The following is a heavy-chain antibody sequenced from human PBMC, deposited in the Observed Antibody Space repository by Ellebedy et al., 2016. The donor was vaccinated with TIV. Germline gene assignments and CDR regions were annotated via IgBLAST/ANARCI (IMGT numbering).Heavy chain of an antibody. CDR3: ARHRADDCSSTSCYYNGMDV. CDR1: GGSISSYY. J-gene: IGHJ6*02. V-gene: IGHV4-59*01. Sequence: SETLSLTCTVSGGSISSYYWSWIRQPPGKGLEWIGYIYYSGSTNYNPSLKSRFTISVDTSKNQFSLKLSSVTAADTAVYYCARHRADDCSSTSCYYNGMDVWGQGTTVTVSS. CDR2: IYYSGST. D-gene: IGHD2-2*01.